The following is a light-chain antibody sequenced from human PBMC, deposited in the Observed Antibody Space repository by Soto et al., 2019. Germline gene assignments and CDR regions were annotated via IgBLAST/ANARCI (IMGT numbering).Light chain of an antibody. V-gene: IGLV2-23*02. J-gene: IGLJ1*01. CDR3: CSYAGSSLYV. CDR2: DVS. Sequence: QSVLTQPASVSGSPGQSITISCTGTSSDVGSYNLVSWYQQHPGKAPKLMIYDVSKRPSGVSNRFSGSKSGNTASLTISGVQAEDEADYYCCSYAGSSLYVFGTGTKLTVL. CDR1: SSDVGSYNL.